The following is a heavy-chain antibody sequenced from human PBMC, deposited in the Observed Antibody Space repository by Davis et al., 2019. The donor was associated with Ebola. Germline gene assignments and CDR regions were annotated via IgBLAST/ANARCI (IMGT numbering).Heavy chain of an antibody. CDR3: AAAVNYYYGMDV. CDR1: GGSFSGYY. V-gene: IGHV4-34*01. CDR2: INHSGST. D-gene: IGHD2-15*01. J-gene: IGHJ6*02. Sequence: MPSETLSLTCAVYGGSFSGYYWSWIRQPPGKGLEWIGEINHSGSTNYNPSLKSRVTISVDTSKNQFSLQLNSVTPEDTAVYYCAAAVNYYYGMDVWGQGTTVTVSS.